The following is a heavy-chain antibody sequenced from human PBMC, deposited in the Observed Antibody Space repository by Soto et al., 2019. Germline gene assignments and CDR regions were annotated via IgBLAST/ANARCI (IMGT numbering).Heavy chain of an antibody. D-gene: IGHD5-18*01. J-gene: IGHJ4*02. Sequence: PSETLSLTCTASGGSISSGGYYWSWIRQHPGKGLEWIGYIHYSGSTYYNPSLKSRVSISVDTSKNHFSLKLSFVTAADTAVYYCARLDAAMVTPIDDWGQGTVVTVSS. CDR3: ARLDAAMVTPIDD. V-gene: IGHV4-31*03. CDR2: IHYSGST. CDR1: GGSISSGGYY.